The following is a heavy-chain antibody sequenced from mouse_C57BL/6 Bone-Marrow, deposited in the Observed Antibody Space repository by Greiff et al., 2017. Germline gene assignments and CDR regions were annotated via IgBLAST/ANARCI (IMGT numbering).Heavy chain of an antibody. D-gene: IGHD2-4*01. CDR3: ASPYYDYDYWYFDV. CDR2: IYPRSGNT. J-gene: IGHJ1*03. V-gene: IGHV1-81*01. Sequence: QVHVKQSGAELARPGASVKLSCKASGYTFTSYGISWVKQRTGQGLEWIGEIYPRSGNTYYNEKFKGKATLTADKSSSTAYMELRSLTSEDSAVYFCASPYYDYDYWYFDVWGTGTTVTVSS. CDR1: GYTFTSYG.